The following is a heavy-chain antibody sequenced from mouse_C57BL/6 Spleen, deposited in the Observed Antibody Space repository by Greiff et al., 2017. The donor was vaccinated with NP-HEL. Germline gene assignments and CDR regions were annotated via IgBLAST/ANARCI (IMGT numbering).Heavy chain of an antibody. CDR3: ARDYYGSSFV. D-gene: IGHD1-1*01. CDR1: GYTFTDYY. J-gene: IGHJ1*03. V-gene: IGHV1-26*01. Sequence: VQLQQSGPELVKPGASVKISCKASGYTFTDYYMNWVKQSHGKSLEWIGDINPNNGGTSYNQKFKGKATLTVDKSSSTAYMELRSLTSEYSAVYYCARDYYGSSFVWGTGTTVTVSS. CDR2: INPNNGGT.